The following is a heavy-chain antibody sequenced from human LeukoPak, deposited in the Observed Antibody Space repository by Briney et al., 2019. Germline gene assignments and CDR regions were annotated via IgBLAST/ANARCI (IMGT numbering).Heavy chain of an antibody. Sequence: GGSLRLSCAASGFSFSSYALNWVRQAPGKGLGWISYISSSSSTIHHADSLKGRFTISRDNDKNSLYLQMNSLRDEDTAVYYCARDRGYSGYDLAYWGQGTLVTVSS. D-gene: IGHD5-12*01. V-gene: IGHV3-48*02. CDR2: ISSSSSTI. CDR1: GFSFSSYA. J-gene: IGHJ4*02. CDR3: ARDRGYSGYDLAY.